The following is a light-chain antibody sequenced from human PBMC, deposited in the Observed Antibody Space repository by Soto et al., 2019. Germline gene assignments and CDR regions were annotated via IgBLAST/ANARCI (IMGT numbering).Light chain of an antibody. V-gene: IGLV2-23*01. CDR1: SSDVGGYDL. Sequence: QSDLTRPASVSGSPGQSITSSCTGTSSDVGGYDLVSWYQQHPGKAPKLIIYEGSKRPSGISNRFSGSKSGNTASLTISGLQAEDEADYYCCSYAVVSTYVFGTGTKVTVL. CDR3: CSYAVVSTYV. CDR2: EGS. J-gene: IGLJ1*01.